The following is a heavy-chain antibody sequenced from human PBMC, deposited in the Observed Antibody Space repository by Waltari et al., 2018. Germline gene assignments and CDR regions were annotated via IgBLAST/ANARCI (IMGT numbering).Heavy chain of an antibody. CDR1: VFTLIRLW. D-gene: IGHD2-2*01. J-gene: IGHJ5*02. CDR3: TRTRYCSTTSCQVDWFDP. V-gene: IGHV3-74*01. Sequence: EVQFVESGGGLVQPWGSLRLSCAASVFTLIRLWMQLVRQAPGKGLVWVSRINGDGGSTSYADSVKGRFTISRDNANNTLYLQMNSLRAEDTAVYYCTRTRYCSTTSCQVDWFDPWGQGTLVTVSS. CDR2: INGDGGST.